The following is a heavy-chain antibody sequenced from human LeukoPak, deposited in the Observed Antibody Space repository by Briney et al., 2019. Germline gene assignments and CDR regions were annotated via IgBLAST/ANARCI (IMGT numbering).Heavy chain of an antibody. CDR1: GYTFTGYY. V-gene: IGHV1-2*02. D-gene: IGHD2-15*01. Sequence: ASVKVSCKASGYTFTGYYMHWVRQAPGQGLEWMGWVNPNSGGTNYPQQFQGRVTMTRDTSISTAYMELSRLRSDDTAVYYCARVLGYYSGGSCYKDAFDIWGQGTMVTVSS. CDR3: ARVLGYYSGGSCYKDAFDI. J-gene: IGHJ3*02. CDR2: VNPNSGGT.